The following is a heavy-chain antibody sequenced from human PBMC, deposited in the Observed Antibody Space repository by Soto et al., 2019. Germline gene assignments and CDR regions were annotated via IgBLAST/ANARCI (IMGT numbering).Heavy chain of an antibody. Sequence: QLQLQESGSGLVKPSQTLSLTCAVSGGSISSGGYSWSWIRQPPGKGLEWIGYIYHSGSTYYKPPLKSRGTISVDRSKNQFSLKLSSVTAADTAVYYCARAGGLGAVAVDYWGQGTLVTVSS. V-gene: IGHV4-30-2*01. D-gene: IGHD6-19*01. J-gene: IGHJ4*02. CDR2: IYHSGST. CDR1: GGSISSGGYS. CDR3: ARAGGLGAVAVDY.